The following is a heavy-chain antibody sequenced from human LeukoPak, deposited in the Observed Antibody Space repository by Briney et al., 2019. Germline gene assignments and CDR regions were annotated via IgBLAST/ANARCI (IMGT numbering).Heavy chain of an antibody. D-gene: IGHD3-10*01. Sequence: SETLSLTCAIYGGSFSGYYWSWIRQPPGKGLEWIGEINHSGSTNYNPSLKSRVTISVDTSKNQFSLKLSSVTAADTAVYYCARHISTMVRGVKVDYWGQGTLVTVSS. V-gene: IGHV4-34*01. CDR2: INHSGST. J-gene: IGHJ4*02. CDR1: GGSFSGYY. CDR3: ARHISTMVRGVKVDY.